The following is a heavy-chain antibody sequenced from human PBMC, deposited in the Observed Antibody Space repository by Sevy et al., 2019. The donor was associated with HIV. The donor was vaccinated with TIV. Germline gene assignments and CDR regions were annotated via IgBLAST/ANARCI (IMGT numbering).Heavy chain of an antibody. CDR2: ISTYNGKT. CDR3: ARGRGIAVAGGGYYSDY. J-gene: IGHJ4*02. V-gene: IGHV1-18*04. CDR1: GYTFSRSV. D-gene: IGHD6-19*01. Sequence: ASVKVSCMASGYTFSRSVITWVRQAPGQGLEWMGWISTYNGKTNYAQKFQDRVTRTTDTSTNTAYMELRSLRSDATAIYFCARGRGIAVAGGGYYSDYWGQGSLVTVSS.